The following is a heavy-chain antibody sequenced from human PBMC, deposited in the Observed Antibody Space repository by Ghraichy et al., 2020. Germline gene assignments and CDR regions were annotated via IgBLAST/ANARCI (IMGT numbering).Heavy chain of an antibody. CDR1: GYSFTSHG. CDR3: ARDFYNDRLTDLDY. D-gene: IGHD1-1*01. J-gene: IGHJ4*02. Sequence: GESLSISCRTSGYSFTSHGMHWVRQAPGRGLEWLGWINVGNGDTKYSQKFQGRVAINRDISATTVYMEMTGLKSEDTAVYFCARDFYNDRLTDLDYWGQGTLVTVSS. CDR2: INVGNGDT. V-gene: IGHV1-3*01.